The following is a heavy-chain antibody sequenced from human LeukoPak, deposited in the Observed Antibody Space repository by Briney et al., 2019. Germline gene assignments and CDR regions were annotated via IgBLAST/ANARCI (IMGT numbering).Heavy chain of an antibody. CDR1: GGTFSSYA. D-gene: IGHD3-22*01. CDR2: ISAYNGNT. Sequence: ASVKVSCKASGGTFSSYAISWVRQAPGQGLEWMGWISAYNGNTNYAQKLQGRVTMTTDTSTSTAYMELRSLRSDDTAVYYCARENYDTSEFDYWGQGTLVTVSS. CDR3: ARENYDTSEFDY. V-gene: IGHV1-18*01. J-gene: IGHJ4*02.